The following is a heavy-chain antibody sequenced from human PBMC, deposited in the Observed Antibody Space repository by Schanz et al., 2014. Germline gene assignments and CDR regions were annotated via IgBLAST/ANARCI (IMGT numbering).Heavy chain of an antibody. J-gene: IGHJ4*02. Sequence: EVQLLESGGALEQPGGSLRLSCEASGFTFSRYWMHWVRQAPGKGLEWVSRLNFDETYTSYADSVKGRFTISRDNAKNTVYLQMTSLRVEDTAVYYCARGGADSAMAHEYWGRGTLVTVSS. D-gene: IGHD5-18*01. V-gene: IGHV3-74*02. CDR1: GFTFSRYW. CDR3: ARGGADSAMAHEY. CDR2: LNFDETYT.